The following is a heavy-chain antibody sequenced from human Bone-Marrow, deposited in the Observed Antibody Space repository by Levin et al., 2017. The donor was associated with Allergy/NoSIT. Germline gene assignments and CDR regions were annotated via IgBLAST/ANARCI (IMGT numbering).Heavy chain of an antibody. CDR3: ARGASVVRGVIKVAGMDV. CDR1: GYTFTGYD. J-gene: IGHJ6*02. Sequence: GESLKISCRASGYTFTGYDMNWVRQATGQGPEWVGWMNPNSGNTGFAQKFQGRVTLTRDTSITTAYMELSGLRSDDTAVYYCARGASVVRGVIKVAGMDVWGQGTTVTVSS. V-gene: IGHV1-8*01. CDR2: MNPNSGNT. D-gene: IGHD3-10*01.